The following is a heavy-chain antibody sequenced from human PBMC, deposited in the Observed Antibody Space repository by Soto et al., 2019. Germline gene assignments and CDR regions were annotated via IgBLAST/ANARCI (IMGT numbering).Heavy chain of an antibody. J-gene: IGHJ4*02. CDR2: IIPVFAST. CDR1: GGTFSTSG. Sequence: QVHLVQSGAEVKKPASSVKVSCQASGGTFSTSGITWVRQTPVHGLEWMGAIIPVFASTSSAQLFRGRLSITEDEVSSTAYMELSGVTSEETAIYYCATEGFRGTAIHQFDHWGQGTLVTVS. CDR3: ATEGFRGTAIHQFDH. D-gene: IGHD5-12*01. V-gene: IGHV1-69*01.